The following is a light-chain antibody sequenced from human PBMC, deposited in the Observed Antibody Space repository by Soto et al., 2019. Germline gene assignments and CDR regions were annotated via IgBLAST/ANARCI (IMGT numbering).Light chain of an antibody. CDR2: GAN. CDR1: QSVSSN. J-gene: IGKJ5*01. CDR3: QQYNNWPPIT. Sequence: ERVMTQSPATLSVSPGERATLSCRASQSVSSNLAWYQQKPGQAPRLLIYGANTRVTGVPDRFSGSWSGTEFTLTISSLQPEDSAVYYCQQYNNWPPITFGQGTRLE. V-gene: IGKV3-15*01.